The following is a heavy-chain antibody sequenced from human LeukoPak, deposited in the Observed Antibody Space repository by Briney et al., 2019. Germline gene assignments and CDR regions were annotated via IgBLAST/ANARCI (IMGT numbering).Heavy chain of an antibody. J-gene: IGHJ6*02. D-gene: IGHD3-22*01. Sequence: GGSLRLSCAASGFTFSSYAMSWVRQAPGKGLEWVSAISGSGGSTYYADSVKGRFTISRDNSKNTLYLQMNSLRAEDTAVYYCAKDYYDSSGYPHYYYYGMDVWGQGTTVTVSS. CDR2: ISGSGGST. CDR3: AKDYYDSSGYPHYYYYGMDV. CDR1: GFTFSSYA. V-gene: IGHV3-23*01.